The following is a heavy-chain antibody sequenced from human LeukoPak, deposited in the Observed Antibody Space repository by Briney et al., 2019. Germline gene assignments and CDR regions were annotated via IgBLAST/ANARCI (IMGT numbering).Heavy chain of an antibody. CDR2: IRGSGDGT. CDR3: AARPTSAAVAPSDF. V-gene: IGHV3-23*01. Sequence: GGSLXLSCAASGLTPSSCGMSWVRQAPGKGLEWVSAIRGSGDGTYYADSVKGRFTISRDNSKSMLYLEMNSLRAEDTATYYCAARPTSAAVAPSDFWGQGTLVTVSS. CDR1: GLTPSSCG. J-gene: IGHJ4*02. D-gene: IGHD6-19*01.